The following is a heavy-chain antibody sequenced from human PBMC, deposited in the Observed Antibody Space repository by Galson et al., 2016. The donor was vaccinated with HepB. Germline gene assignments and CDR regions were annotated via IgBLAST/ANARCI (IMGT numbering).Heavy chain of an antibody. J-gene: IGHJ3*02. CDR3: AKDRASRLSSRGWLTNDALDI. V-gene: IGHV3-23*01. CDR1: GFTFGRYS. D-gene: IGHD6-19*01. Sequence: SLRLSCAASGFTFGRYSMNWVRQAPGKGLEWVSAISAGGGRTNYVDSVKGRFTISRDNSKSTLYLQMNSLRVDDTALYYCAKDRASRLSSRGWLTNDALDIWGQGTMVTVSS. CDR2: ISAGGGRT.